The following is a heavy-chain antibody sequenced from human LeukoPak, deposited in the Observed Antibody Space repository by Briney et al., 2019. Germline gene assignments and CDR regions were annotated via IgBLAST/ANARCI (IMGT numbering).Heavy chain of an antibody. D-gene: IGHD5-18*01. V-gene: IGHV3-21*01. CDR1: GFTFSSYT. J-gene: IGHJ6*03. CDR3: ARDTARGPLVFMDV. Sequence: GGSLRLSCAASGFTFSSYTMNWVRQAPGKGLEWVSSISSTCTYIYYADSLKGRFTISRDNAKNSLYLQMKSLRAEDTAVYYCARDTARGPLVFMDVWGKGTTVTVSS. CDR2: ISSTCTYI.